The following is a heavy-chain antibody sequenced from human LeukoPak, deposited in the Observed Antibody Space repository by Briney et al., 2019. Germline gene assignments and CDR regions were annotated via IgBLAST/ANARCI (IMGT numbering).Heavy chain of an antibody. CDR2: INHSGST. Sequence: SETLSLTCAVYGGSFSGYYWSWIRQPPGKGLEWIGEINHSGSTNYNPSLKSRVTISVDTSKNQFSLKLSSVTAADTAVYYCARERYSSSWKRFVVYWGQGTLVTVSS. J-gene: IGHJ4*02. CDR3: ARERYSSSWKRFVVY. CDR1: GGSFSGYY. V-gene: IGHV4-34*01. D-gene: IGHD6-13*01.